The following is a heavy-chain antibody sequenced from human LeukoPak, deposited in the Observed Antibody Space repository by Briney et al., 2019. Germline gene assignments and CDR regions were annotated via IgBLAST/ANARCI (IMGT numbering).Heavy chain of an antibody. Sequence: GASVKVSCKASGYTFTSYYMHWVRQAPGQGLEWMGIINPSGGSTSYAQKFQGRVTMTRDMSTSTVYMELSSLRSEDTAVYYCARDRLSKYSSSRHPLNDAFDIWGQGTMVTVSS. D-gene: IGHD6-6*01. CDR2: INPSGGST. CDR1: GYTFTSYY. V-gene: IGHV1-46*01. CDR3: ARDRLSKYSSSRHPLNDAFDI. J-gene: IGHJ3*02.